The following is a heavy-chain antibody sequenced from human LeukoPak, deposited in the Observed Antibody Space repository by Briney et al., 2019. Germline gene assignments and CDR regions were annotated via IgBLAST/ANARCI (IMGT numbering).Heavy chain of an antibody. Sequence: GGSLRLSCAASGFTFSDYYMSWICQAQGKGMEWVSYISSSSSYTNYAGSVKGGFTISRDNAKNSLYLQMNSLRAEDTAVYYCVIDSSGYYYKPPNFDYWGQGTLVTVSS. J-gene: IGHJ4*02. CDR3: VIDSSGYYYKPPNFDY. D-gene: IGHD3-22*01. V-gene: IGHV3-11*06. CDR2: ISSSSSYT. CDR1: GFTFSDYY.